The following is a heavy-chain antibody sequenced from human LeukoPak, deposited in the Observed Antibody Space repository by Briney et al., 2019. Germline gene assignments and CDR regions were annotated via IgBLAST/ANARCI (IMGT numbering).Heavy chain of an antibody. CDR3: ARNPPYCTSTSCYNDY. CDR1: GYTFSIYY. D-gene: IGHD2-2*02. Sequence: ASVTVSCKASGYTFSIYYMHWVRQAPGQGLEWMGWINPNGGATSYAQRFQGRVTMTRDTSISTAYMELGGLTSDDTAVYYCARNPPYCTSTSCYNDYWGQGTLVTVSS. J-gene: IGHJ4*02. V-gene: IGHV1-2*02. CDR2: INPNGGAT.